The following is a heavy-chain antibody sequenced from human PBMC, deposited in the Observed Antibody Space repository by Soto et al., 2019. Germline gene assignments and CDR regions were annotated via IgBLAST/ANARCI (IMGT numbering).Heavy chain of an antibody. CDR3: AGVGQHDYGDYVLGY. CDR2: INPNSGGT. D-gene: IGHD4-17*01. Sequence: ASVKVSCKASGYTFTGYYMHWVRQAPGQGLEWMGWINPNSGGTNYAQKFQGWVTMTRDTSISTAYMELSRLRSDDTAVYYCAGVGQHDYGDYVLGYWGQGTLVTVSS. CDR1: GYTFTGYY. J-gene: IGHJ4*02. V-gene: IGHV1-2*04.